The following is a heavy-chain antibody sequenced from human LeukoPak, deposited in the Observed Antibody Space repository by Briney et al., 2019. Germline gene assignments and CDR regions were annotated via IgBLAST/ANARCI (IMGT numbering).Heavy chain of an antibody. J-gene: IGHJ4*02. CDR1: GGSISSSSYY. V-gene: IGHV4-39*01. CDR3: ARAESSGWTGYYFDY. Sequence: SETLSPTCTVSGGSISSSSYYWGWIRQPPGKGLEWIGSIYYSGSTYYNPSLKSRVAISVDTSKNQFSLKLSSVTAADTAVYYCARAESSGWTGYYFDYWGQGTLVTVSS. D-gene: IGHD6-19*01. CDR2: IYYSGST.